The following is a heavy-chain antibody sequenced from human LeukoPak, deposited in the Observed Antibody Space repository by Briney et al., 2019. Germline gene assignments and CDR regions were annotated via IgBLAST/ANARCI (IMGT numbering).Heavy chain of an antibody. J-gene: IGHJ6*02. CDR1: GFTVSSNY. D-gene: IGHD6-19*01. V-gene: IGHV3-53*01. Sequence: GGSLRLSCAASGFTVSSNYMSWVRQAPGKGLEWVSVIYSGGSTYYADSVKGRFTISRDNSKNTLYLQMNSLRAEDTAVYYCAREARQWLAQGYYYYYGMDVWGQGTTVTVSS. CDR3: AREARQWLAQGYYYYYGMDV. CDR2: IYSGGST.